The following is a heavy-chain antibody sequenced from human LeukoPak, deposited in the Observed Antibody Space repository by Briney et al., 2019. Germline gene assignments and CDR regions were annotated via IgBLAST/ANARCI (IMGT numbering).Heavy chain of an antibody. CDR1: GFTFSSYS. CDR2: IRYDGSNK. Sequence: GGSLRLSCAASGFTFSSYSMNWVRQAPGKGLEWVAFIRYDGSNKYYADSVKGRFTISRDNSKNTLYLQMNSLRAEDTAVYYCAKEIQWPGVRYYYYYMDVWGKGTTVTVSS. V-gene: IGHV3-30*02. CDR3: AKEIQWPGVRYYYYYMDV. D-gene: IGHD6-19*01. J-gene: IGHJ6*03.